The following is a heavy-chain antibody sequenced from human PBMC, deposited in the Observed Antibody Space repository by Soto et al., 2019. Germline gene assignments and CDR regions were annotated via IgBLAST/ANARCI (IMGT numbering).Heavy chain of an antibody. CDR2: IYPGDSDT. Sequence: PGESLKISCKGSGYSFTSYWIGWVRQIPGKGLEWMGIIYPGDSDTRYSPSFQGQVTISADKSISTAYLQWSSLKASDTAMYYCARHVPRGYGSGESCYPPVASMDVWGKGTTVSVSS. CDR1: GYSFTSYW. V-gene: IGHV5-51*01. CDR3: ARHVPRGYGSGESCYPPVASMDV. J-gene: IGHJ6*03. D-gene: IGHD2-15*01.